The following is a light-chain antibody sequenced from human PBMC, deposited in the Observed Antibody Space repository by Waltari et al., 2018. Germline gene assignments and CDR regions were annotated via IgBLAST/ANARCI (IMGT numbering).Light chain of an antibody. CDR3: QQSYSSPQT. Sequence: DIQMTQSPSSLSASVRDRVTITCRASKSITTYLNWYQQKPGKAPKLLIFAASSLQSWVPSRFSGSGSGTDFTLTITSLQPEDFATYYCQQSYSSPQTFGQGTKVEIK. V-gene: IGKV1-39*01. CDR2: AAS. CDR1: KSITTY. J-gene: IGKJ1*01.